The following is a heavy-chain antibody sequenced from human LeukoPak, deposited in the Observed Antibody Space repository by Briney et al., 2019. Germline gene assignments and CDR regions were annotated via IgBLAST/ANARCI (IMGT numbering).Heavy chain of an antibody. CDR1: GGSISSGDYY. V-gene: IGHV4-30-4*08. J-gene: IGHJ4*02. D-gene: IGHD2-2*01. CDR3: ARELGYCSSTSCYESYFDY. Sequence: SQTLSLTCTVSGGSISSGDYYWSWIRQLPGKGLEWIGYIYYSGSTYYNPSLKSRVTISVDTSKNQFSLKLSSVTAADTAVYYCARELGYCSSTSCYESYFDYWGQGTLVTVSS. CDR2: IYYSGST.